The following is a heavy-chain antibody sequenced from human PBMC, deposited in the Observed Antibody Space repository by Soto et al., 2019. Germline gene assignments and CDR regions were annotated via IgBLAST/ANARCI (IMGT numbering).Heavy chain of an antibody. CDR3: ARDTALNYYDSSGYHFDY. D-gene: IGHD3-22*01. J-gene: IGHJ4*02. CDR1: GFTVSSNF. V-gene: IGHV3-66*01. Sequence: PGGSLRLSCAASGFTVSSNFMSWVRQAPGKGLEWVSLIYRGGSTYYADSVKGRFTISRDKSKNTSYLQMNSLRAEDTAVYYCARDTALNYYDSSGYHFDYWGQGTLVTVSS. CDR2: IYRGGST.